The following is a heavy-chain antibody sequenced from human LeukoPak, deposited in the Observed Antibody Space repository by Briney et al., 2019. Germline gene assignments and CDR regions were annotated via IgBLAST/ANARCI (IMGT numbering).Heavy chain of an antibody. D-gene: IGHD6-6*01. Sequence: ASVKVSCKASVYTFTSYDINWARQATGQGLEWMGWMNPNSGNTGYAQKFQGRVTMTRNTSISTAYMELSSLRSEDTAVYYCARGFRKYSSSLIDYWGQGTLVTVSS. V-gene: IGHV1-8*01. CDR2: MNPNSGNT. CDR1: VYTFTSYD. CDR3: ARGFRKYSSSLIDY. J-gene: IGHJ4*02.